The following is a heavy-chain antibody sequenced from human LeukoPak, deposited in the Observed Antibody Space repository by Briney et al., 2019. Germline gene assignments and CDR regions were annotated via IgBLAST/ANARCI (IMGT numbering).Heavy chain of an antibody. D-gene: IGHD2-15*01. J-gene: IGHJ4*02. V-gene: IGHV1-18*01. Sequence: WASVKVSCKASGYTFTSFGFSWVRQAPGQGLEWMGWISAYNGNTNYAQKLQGRVTMTTDTPTSTAYMELRSLRSDDTAVYYCARDDFCSGGSCPIPFDYWGQGTLVTVSS. CDR2: ISAYNGNT. CDR1: GYTFTSFG. CDR3: ARDDFCSGGSCPIPFDY.